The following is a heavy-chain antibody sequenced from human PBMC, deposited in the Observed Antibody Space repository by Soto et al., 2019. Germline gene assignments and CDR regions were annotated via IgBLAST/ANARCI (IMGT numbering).Heavy chain of an antibody. J-gene: IGHJ4*02. V-gene: IGHV1-69*06. CDR3: ASGYYDFWSGYRQYYFDY. CDR2: IIPIFGTA. Sequence: QVQLVQSGAEVKKPGSSVKVSCKASGGTFSSYAISWVRQAPGQGLEWMGGIIPIFGTANYTQKFQGRVTITADKSTSTAYMELSSLRSEDTAVYYCASGYYDFWSGYRQYYFDYWGQGTLVTVSS. CDR1: GGTFSSYA. D-gene: IGHD3-3*01.